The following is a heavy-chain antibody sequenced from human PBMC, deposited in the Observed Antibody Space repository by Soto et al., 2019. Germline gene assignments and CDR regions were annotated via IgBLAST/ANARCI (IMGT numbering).Heavy chain of an antibody. D-gene: IGHD1-26*01. CDR2: IKSKTDGGTT. J-gene: IGHJ4*02. V-gene: IGHV3-15*01. CDR1: GFTFSNAW. Sequence: GGSLRPSCVAPGFTFSNAWQSGLRQAPGKGLEWVGRIKSKTDGGTTDYAAPVKGRFTISRDDSKNTLYLQMNSLKTEDTAVYYCTSIPISGSYDEDFDYWGQGT. CDR3: TSIPISGSYDEDFDY.